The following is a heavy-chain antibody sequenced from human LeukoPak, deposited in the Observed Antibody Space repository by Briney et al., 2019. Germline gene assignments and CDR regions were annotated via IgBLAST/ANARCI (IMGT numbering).Heavy chain of an antibody. V-gene: IGHV4-59*01. D-gene: IGHD1-14*01. Sequence: SETLCLNCPVSGGSISSSCWSWVRQPPGKGLEWIGYICYSGTTNYNPSLKSRVTISVDTSKNQFSLKLNSVTAADTAMYYCATSESGPINHWGQGALVTVSS. CDR2: ICYSGTT. CDR3: ATSESGPINH. J-gene: IGHJ5*02. CDR1: GGSISSSC.